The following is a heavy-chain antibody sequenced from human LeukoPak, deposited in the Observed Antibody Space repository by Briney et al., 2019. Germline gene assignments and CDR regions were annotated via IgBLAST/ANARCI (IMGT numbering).Heavy chain of an antibody. J-gene: IGHJ3*02. V-gene: IGHV3-48*03. D-gene: IGHD1-1*01. CDR3: ARDRYYAFDI. CDR1: GFTFSSYE. Sequence: GGSLRLSCAASGFTFSSYEMNWVRQAPGKGLEWVSYISSSGSTIYYADSVKGRFTISRDNAKNSLYLQMNSLRAEDTAVYYCARDRYYAFDIWGQGTMVTVSS. CDR2: ISSSGSTI.